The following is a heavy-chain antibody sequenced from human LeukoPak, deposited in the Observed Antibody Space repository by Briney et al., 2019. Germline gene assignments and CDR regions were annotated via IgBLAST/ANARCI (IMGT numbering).Heavy chain of an antibody. V-gene: IGHV4-34*01. CDR3: ARVSISLFGVVTAHFDS. Sequence: SETLSLTCGVSGGSFSGSYCGWIRQPPGKGPEWIGEINLSGSTNYNSSLTSRVTISLDTSKNQFSLNLRSVTTADTAVYYCARVSISLFGVVTAHFDSWGQGTLVAVSS. J-gene: IGHJ4*02. CDR1: GGSFSGSY. CDR2: INLSGST. D-gene: IGHD3-3*01.